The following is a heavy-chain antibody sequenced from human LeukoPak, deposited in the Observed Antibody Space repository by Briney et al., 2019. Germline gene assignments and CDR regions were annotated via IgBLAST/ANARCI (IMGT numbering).Heavy chain of an antibody. D-gene: IGHD3-10*01. CDR1: GFTVSSNY. Sequence: PGGSLRLSCAASGFTVSSNYMTWVRQAPGKGLGWVSVISSGGITYYADSVKGRFTISRDNSKNTLYLQMNSLRAEDTAVYYCARSLWFESHGAFDIWGQGTMVTVSS. V-gene: IGHV3-53*01. J-gene: IGHJ3*02. CDR3: ARSLWFESHGAFDI. CDR2: ISSGGIT.